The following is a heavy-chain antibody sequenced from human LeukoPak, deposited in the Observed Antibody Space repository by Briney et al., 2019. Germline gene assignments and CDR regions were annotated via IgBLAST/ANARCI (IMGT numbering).Heavy chain of an antibody. Sequence: GGSLRLSCAVSGFTSSSYGMHWVRQAPGKGLEWVAFIRYDGSNKYYADSVKGRFTISRDNSKNTLYLQMNSLRAEDTAVYYCAKDGGYSYGPKFDYWGQGTLVTVSS. CDR2: IRYDGSNK. V-gene: IGHV3-30*02. CDR3: AKDGGYSYGPKFDY. CDR1: GFTSSSYG. D-gene: IGHD5-18*01. J-gene: IGHJ4*02.